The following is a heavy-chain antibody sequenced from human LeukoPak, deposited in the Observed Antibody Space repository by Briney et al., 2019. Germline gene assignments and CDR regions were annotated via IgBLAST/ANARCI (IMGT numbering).Heavy chain of an antibody. D-gene: IGHD3-10*01. CDR1: GGSISSSSYY. Sequence: SETLSLTCTVSGGSISSSSYYRGWIRQPPGKGLEWIGSIYYSGSTYYNPSLKSRVTISVDTSKNQFSLKLSSVTAADTAVYYCARQQSAGAFDYWGQGTLVTVSS. CDR2: IYYSGST. J-gene: IGHJ4*02. CDR3: ARQQSAGAFDY. V-gene: IGHV4-39*01.